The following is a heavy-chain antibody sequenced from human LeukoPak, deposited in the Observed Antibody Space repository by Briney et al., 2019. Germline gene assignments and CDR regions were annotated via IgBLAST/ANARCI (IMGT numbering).Heavy chain of an antibody. Sequence: ETLSLTCTVSGYSISSGYYWGWIRQPPGKGLEWIGSIYHSGSTYYNPSLKSRVTISVDTSKNQFSLKLSSVTAADTAVYYCAWAPRAVVDAFDIWGQGTMVTVSS. CDR1: GYSISSGYY. CDR3: AWAPRAVVDAFDI. CDR2: IYHSGST. D-gene: IGHD6-19*01. J-gene: IGHJ3*02. V-gene: IGHV4-38-2*02.